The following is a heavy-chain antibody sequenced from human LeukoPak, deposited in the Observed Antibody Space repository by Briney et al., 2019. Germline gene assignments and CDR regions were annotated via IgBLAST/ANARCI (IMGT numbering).Heavy chain of an antibody. CDR3: ARDRWVVNWFDP. Sequence: ASVKVSFKCSGYTFTSYGISWVRQAPGQGLEWMGWISAYNGNTNYAQKLQGRVTMTTDTSASTAYMELRSLRSDDTAVYYCARDRWVVNWFDPWGQGTLVTVSS. CDR1: GYTFTSYG. D-gene: IGHD2-15*01. V-gene: IGHV1-18*01. J-gene: IGHJ5*02. CDR2: ISAYNGNT.